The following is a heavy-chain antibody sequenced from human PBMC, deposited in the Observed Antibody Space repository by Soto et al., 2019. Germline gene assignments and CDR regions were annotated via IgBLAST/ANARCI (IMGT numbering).Heavy chain of an antibody. CDR3: ARGGFYDSSGARNYYYYGMNV. Sequence: ASVKVSCKASGYTFSRYGINWVRQAPGQRVEWLGWISAYDGYTNYAQILQGRVSMTTDTSTKTAYMELRSLRSDDTAMYYCARGGFYDSSGARNYYYYGMNVWGQGTTVTVSS. V-gene: IGHV1-18*01. CDR2: ISAYDGYT. CDR1: GYTFSRYG. J-gene: IGHJ6*02. D-gene: IGHD3-22*01.